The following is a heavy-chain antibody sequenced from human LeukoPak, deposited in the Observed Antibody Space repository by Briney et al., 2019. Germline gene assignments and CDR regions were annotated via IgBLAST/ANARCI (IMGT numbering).Heavy chain of an antibody. CDR1: GASFTGYY. CDR2: INQSGST. V-gene: IGHV4-34*01. J-gene: IGHJ6*02. Sequence: SETLSLTCAVYGASFTGYYWSWIRQPPGKGLEWIGEINQSGSTYYNPSLKSRITISLDTSKNQFSLKLTSVTAADTAIYYCASTTTSWPHYYYYGMDVWGQGTTVTVSS. CDR3: ASTTTSWPHYYYYGMDV. D-gene: IGHD2-2*01.